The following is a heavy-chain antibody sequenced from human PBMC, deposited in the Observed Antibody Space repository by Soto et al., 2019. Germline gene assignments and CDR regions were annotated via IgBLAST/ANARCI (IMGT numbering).Heavy chain of an antibody. CDR3: ARETYGMVV. CDR2: ISYDGSNK. CDR1: GFTFSSYA. Sequence: QVQLVESGGGVVQPGRSLRLSCAASGFTFSSYAMHWVRQAPGKGLEWVAVISYDGSNKYYADSVKGRFTISRDNSKNTLYLQMNSLRAEDTAVYYCARETYGMVVWGQGTTVTVSS. V-gene: IGHV3-30-3*01. J-gene: IGHJ6*02.